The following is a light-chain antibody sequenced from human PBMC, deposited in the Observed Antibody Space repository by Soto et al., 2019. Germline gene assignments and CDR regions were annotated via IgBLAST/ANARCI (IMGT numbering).Light chain of an antibody. J-gene: IGKJ1*01. CDR2: GAS. CDR3: QQYNSSTQT. V-gene: IGKV3-20*01. CDR1: QSVGSNY. Sequence: ESVLTQFPGTLSLSPGERATLSCRASQSVGSNYLAWYQQRPGQPPKLLIFGASHRAPDIPDRFSGSGSGTDFTLTISRLQPEDFAVYYCQQYNSSTQTFGQGTKVDI.